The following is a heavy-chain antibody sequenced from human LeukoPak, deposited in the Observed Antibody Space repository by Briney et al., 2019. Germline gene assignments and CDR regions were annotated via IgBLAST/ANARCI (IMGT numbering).Heavy chain of an antibody. J-gene: IGHJ4*02. V-gene: IGHV3-49*04. CDR1: GFTFGEND. CDR3: TRAGNDYNNYQYRF. Sequence: PGRSLRLSCTVSGFTFGENDMSWVRQAPGKGLEGVGIIRSKLYGETTEYAASVKGRFTISIDDDKSIAFLQLNSLQIEDTAVYYCTRAGNDYNNYQYRFWGRGALVTVAS. D-gene: IGHD4-11*01. CDR2: IRSKLYGETT.